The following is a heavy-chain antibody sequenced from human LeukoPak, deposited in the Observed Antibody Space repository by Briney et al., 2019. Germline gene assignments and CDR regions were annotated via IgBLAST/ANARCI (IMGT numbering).Heavy chain of an antibody. D-gene: IGHD2-21*02. Sequence: PGGSLRLSCAASGFTVSSNYMSWVRQAPGKGLEWVSLLYSGSNTFYADSVKGRFTISRDNSKNTPYLQMNSLRAEDTAVYYCATSGGDRSADAFDIWGQGTMVTVSS. V-gene: IGHV3-53*01. CDR3: ATSGGDRSADAFDI. J-gene: IGHJ3*02. CDR1: GFTVSSNY. CDR2: LYSGSNT.